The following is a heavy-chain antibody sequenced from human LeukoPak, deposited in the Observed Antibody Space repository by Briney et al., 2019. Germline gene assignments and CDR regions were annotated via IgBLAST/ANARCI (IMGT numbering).Heavy chain of an antibody. CDR3: ARDRRTGTTFSFDY. CDR1: GGSISSGSYY. D-gene: IGHD1-7*01. CDR2: IYTSGGT. Sequence: SETLSLTCTASGGSISSGSYYWSWIRQPAGKGLEWIGRIYTSGGTNYNPSLKSRVTISVDTSKNQFSLKLSSVTAADTAVYYCARDRRTGTTFSFDYWGQGTLVTVSS. J-gene: IGHJ4*02. V-gene: IGHV4-61*02.